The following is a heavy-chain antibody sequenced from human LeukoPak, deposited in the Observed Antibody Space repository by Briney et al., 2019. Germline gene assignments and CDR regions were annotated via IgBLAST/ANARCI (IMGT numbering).Heavy chain of an antibody. D-gene: IGHD4-23*01. V-gene: IGHV1-46*03. CDR2: INPSGGST. CDR1: GYAFTSYY. CDR3: ARGAVGGNSAYYYYMDV. J-gene: IGHJ6*03. Sequence: ASVKVSCKASGYAFTSYYIHWVRQAPGQGLEWMGTINPSGGSTSYAQKFQGRVTMTRDTSTSTVYMELSSLRSEDTAVYYCARGAVGGNSAYYYYMDVGGKGTTVTVSS.